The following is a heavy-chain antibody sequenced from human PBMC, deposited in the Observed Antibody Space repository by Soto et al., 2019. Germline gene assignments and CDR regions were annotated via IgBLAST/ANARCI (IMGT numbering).Heavy chain of an antibody. CDR3: ARGGSGYHYYYYYGMDV. CDR1: GGSISSGDYY. V-gene: IGHV4-30-4*01. Sequence: SETLSLTCTVSGGSISSGDYYWSWIRQPPGKGLEWIGYIYYSGSTYYNPSLKSRVTISVDTSKNQFSLKLSSVTAADTAVYYCARGGSGYHYYYYYGMDVWGQGTTVTVSS. CDR2: IYYSGST. D-gene: IGHD5-12*01. J-gene: IGHJ6*02.